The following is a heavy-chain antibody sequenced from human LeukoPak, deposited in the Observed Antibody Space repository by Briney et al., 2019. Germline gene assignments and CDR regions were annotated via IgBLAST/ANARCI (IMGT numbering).Heavy chain of an antibody. Sequence: PSETLSLTCTVSGGSISRSNSYWDWIRQPPGKGLEWIGTVHYSGSTYYNPSLKSRVTISVDTSKNQFSLKLSSVTAADTAVYYCASSHYYDSSGYFLIWFDPWGQGTLVTVSS. CDR3: ASSHYYDSSGYFLIWFDP. J-gene: IGHJ5*02. V-gene: IGHV4-39*01. D-gene: IGHD3-22*01. CDR1: GGSISRSNSY. CDR2: VHYSGST.